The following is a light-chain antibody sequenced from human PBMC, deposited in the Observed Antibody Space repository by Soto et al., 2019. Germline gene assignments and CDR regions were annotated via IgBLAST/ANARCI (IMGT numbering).Light chain of an antibody. CDR1: QSVSTN. Sequence: EIVMTQSPATLSVSPGERATLSCRASQSVSTNLAWYQQKPGQAPRLLIYGASTRATGIPARFSGSGSGTEFTLTISRLQSEDFAFYYCQHYNNWPPWTFGQGTTVEIK. CDR3: QHYNNWPPWT. CDR2: GAS. V-gene: IGKV3-15*01. J-gene: IGKJ1*01.